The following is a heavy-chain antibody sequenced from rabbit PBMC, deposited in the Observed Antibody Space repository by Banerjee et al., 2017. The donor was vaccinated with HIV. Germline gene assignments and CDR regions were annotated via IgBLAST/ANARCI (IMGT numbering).Heavy chain of an antibody. J-gene: IGHJ4*01. Sequence: QEQLEESGGDLVKPEGSLTLTCTASGFSFSNGYVMCWVRQAPGKGLEWIACINTISGDTVYATWAKGRFTISKASWTTVTLQMTSLPAADTATYFCAGDGSEDFNLWGPGTLVTVS. CDR1: GFSFSNGYV. CDR2: INTISGDT. V-gene: IGHV1S45*01. CDR3: AGDGSEDFNL. D-gene: IGHD4-2*01.